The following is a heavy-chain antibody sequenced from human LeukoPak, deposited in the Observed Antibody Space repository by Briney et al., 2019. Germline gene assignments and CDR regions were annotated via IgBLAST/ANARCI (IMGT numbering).Heavy chain of an antibody. V-gene: IGHV3-7*01. CDR2: IKQDGSEK. J-gene: IGHJ4*02. CDR3: ARDYGGSSPFGY. D-gene: IGHD4-23*01. CDR1: GFIIISYR. Sequence: PGGSLRLSCAASGFIIISYRMSWVRQAPGKGLEWVANIKQDGSEKYYVDSVKGRFTISRDNAKNSLYLQMSSLRAEDTAVYYCARDYGGSSPFGYWGQGTLVTVSS.